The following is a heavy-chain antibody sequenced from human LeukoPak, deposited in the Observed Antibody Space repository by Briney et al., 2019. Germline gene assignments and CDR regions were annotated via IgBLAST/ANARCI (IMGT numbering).Heavy chain of an antibody. D-gene: IGHD3-22*01. CDR3: AREYYYDLGGFDY. CDR2: IYYSGST. CDR1: GGSISSGGYY. V-gene: IGHV4-31*03. J-gene: IGHJ4*02. Sequence: PSETLSLTCTVSGGSISSGGYYWSWIRQHPGTGLEWIGYIYYSGSTYYNPSLKSRVTISVDTPKNQFSLKLSSVTAAVTAVYYCAREYYYDLGGFDYWGQGTLVTVSS.